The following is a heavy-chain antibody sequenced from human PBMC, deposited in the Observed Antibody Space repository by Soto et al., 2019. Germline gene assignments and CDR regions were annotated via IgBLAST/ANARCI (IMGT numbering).Heavy chain of an antibody. CDR1: GYTFTSYD. Sequence: ASVKVSCKASGYTFTSYDINWVRQATGQGLEWMGWMNLNSGNTGYAQKFQGRVTMTRNTSISTAYMELSSLRSEDTAVYYCARGGVDCISTSCYYYYYGMDVWGQGTTVTVSS. J-gene: IGHJ6*02. D-gene: IGHD2-2*01. CDR3: ARGGVDCISTSCYYYYYGMDV. CDR2: MNLNSGNT. V-gene: IGHV1-8*01.